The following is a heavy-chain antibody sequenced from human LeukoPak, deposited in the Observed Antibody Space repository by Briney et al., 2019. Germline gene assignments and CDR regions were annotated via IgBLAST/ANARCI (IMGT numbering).Heavy chain of an antibody. CDR3: ARGVPLPDIVVVVALDY. D-gene: IGHD2-15*01. CDR1: GITFSSYG. Sequence: GGSLRLSCTASGITFSSYGMRWVRQAPGKGLEWVAVIWYDGSSKYYADSVKGRFTISRDNSKNTLDLQMNSLRAEDTAVYYCARGVPLPDIVVVVALDYWGQGTLVTVSS. J-gene: IGHJ4*02. V-gene: IGHV3-33*01. CDR2: IWYDGSSK.